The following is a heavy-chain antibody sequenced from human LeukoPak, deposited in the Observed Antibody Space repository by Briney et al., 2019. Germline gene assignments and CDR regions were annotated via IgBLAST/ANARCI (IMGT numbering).Heavy chain of an antibody. Sequence: AGGSLRLSCAASGFTFSSYSMNWVRQAPGKGLEWVSYISSSSSTIYYADSVKGRFTISRDNAKNSLYLQMNSLRAEDTAVYYCTYDSSGRTFDYWGQGTLVTVSS. CDR3: TYDSSGRTFDY. D-gene: IGHD3-22*01. CDR2: ISSSSSTI. J-gene: IGHJ4*02. CDR1: GFTFSSYS. V-gene: IGHV3-48*01.